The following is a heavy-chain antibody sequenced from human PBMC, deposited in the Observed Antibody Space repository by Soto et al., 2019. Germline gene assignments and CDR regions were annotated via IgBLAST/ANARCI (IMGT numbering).Heavy chain of an antibody. CDR3: ARDPSINMVRGRAFDY. CDR2: INPSGGTT. Sequence: ASVKVSCKASGGTFSSYAISWVQQAPGQGLEWMGIINPSGGTTTYAQKVQGRVIMTRDTSTSTVYMELSSLRSEDTAVYYCARDPSINMVRGRAFDYWGQGTLVTVSS. J-gene: IGHJ4*02. D-gene: IGHD3-10*01. V-gene: IGHV1-46*04. CDR1: GGTFSSYA.